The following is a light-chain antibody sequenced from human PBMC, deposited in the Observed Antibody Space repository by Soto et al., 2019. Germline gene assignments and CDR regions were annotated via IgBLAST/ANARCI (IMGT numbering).Light chain of an antibody. CDR3: QWYDSSQRGYEV. CDR2: GNN. Sequence: QSVLTQPPSVSGAPGQRVTISCTGSSSNIGAGYDVHWYQQLPRTAPKLLIYGNNNRPAELPDRFSGSKSRTSASLPITGLPAEEEADYYCQWYDSSQRGYEVFGTGTKLTVL. V-gene: IGLV1-40*01. CDR1: SSNIGAGYD. J-gene: IGLJ1*01.